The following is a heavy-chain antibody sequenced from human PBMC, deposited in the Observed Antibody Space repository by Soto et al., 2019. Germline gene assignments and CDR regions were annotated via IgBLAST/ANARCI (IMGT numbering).Heavy chain of an antibody. D-gene: IGHD1-26*01. Sequence: SETLSLTGTVSGGSISSGGHYWIWIRQHPGKGLEWMGYIYYSGSTYYNPSLKSRVTISVDTSQNQFSLKLTSVTAADTAIYYCARVPNTGSYSYYGLDARGQRPTVTASS. V-gene: IGHV4-31*03. J-gene: IGHJ6*02. CDR1: GGSISSGGHY. CDR3: ARVPNTGSYSYYGLDA. CDR2: IYYSGST.